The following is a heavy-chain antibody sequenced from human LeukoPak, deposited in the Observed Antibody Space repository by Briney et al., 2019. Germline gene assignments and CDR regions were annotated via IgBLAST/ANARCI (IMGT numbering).Heavy chain of an antibody. D-gene: IGHD5-24*01. CDR2: IYYSGST. V-gene: IGHV4-59*11. Sequence: SETLSLTCTVSGGSISSHYWSWIRQPPGKGLEWIGYIYYSGSTNYNPSLKSRVTISVDTSKNQFSLKLSSVTAADTAVYYCASDGYNYDWGQGTLVTVSS. J-gene: IGHJ4*02. CDR1: GGSISSHY. CDR3: ASDGYNYD.